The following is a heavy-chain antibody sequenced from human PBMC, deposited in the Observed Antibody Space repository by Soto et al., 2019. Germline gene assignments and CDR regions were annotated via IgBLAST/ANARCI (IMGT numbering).Heavy chain of an antibody. CDR1: GYGFTTYG. V-gene: IGHV1-18*01. J-gene: IGHJ4*02. CDR3: SRERYGDY. Sequence: QIHLVQSGAEVKKPGASVKVSCKGSGYGFTTYGITWVRQAPGQGLEWMAWISAHNGNTNYAQKLQGRVTVTRDTSTSTAYMELRRLRSDDTAVYYCSRERYGDYWGQGALVTVSS. CDR2: ISAHNGNT. D-gene: IGHD1-1*01.